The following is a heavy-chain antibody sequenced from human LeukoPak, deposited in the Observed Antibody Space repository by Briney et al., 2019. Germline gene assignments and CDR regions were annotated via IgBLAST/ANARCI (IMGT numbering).Heavy chain of an antibody. CDR3: ARSAAGTLAVAGTCDGFDI. Sequence: GGSLRLTCTASGFTFSSYSMNWVRQAPGKGLEWVSSISSSSSYIYYADSVKGRFTISRDNAKNSLYLQMNNLRPEDTAVYYCARSAAGTLAVAGTCDGFDIWGQGTMVTVSS. V-gene: IGHV3-21*03. J-gene: IGHJ3*02. CDR1: GFTFSSYS. D-gene: IGHD6-19*01. CDR2: ISSSSSYI.